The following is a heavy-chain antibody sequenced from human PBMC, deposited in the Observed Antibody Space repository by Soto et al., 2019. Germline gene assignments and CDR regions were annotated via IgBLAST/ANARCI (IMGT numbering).Heavy chain of an antibody. CDR2: IKTDGTVT. J-gene: IGHJ4*02. CDR3: AKDLSWGQCDY. CDR1: GFTFSSYW. D-gene: IGHD3-16*01. V-gene: IGHV3-74*03. Sequence: GGSLRLSCAASGFTFSSYWMHWVRQDAGKGLLWVSSIKTDGTVTQYADSVKGRFTVSRDNAKNTLYLQMNSLRAEDTAVYYCAKDLSWGQCDYWGQGNMVTVSS.